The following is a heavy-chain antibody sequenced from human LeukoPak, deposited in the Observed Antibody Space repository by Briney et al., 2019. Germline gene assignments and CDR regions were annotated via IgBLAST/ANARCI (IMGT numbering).Heavy chain of an antibody. CDR2: IYTSGST. CDR3: ARDQYYYDSSGYYAYYFDY. V-gene: IGHV4-61*02. D-gene: IGHD3-22*01. CDR1: GGSISSGSYY. Sequence: SETLSLTCTVSGGSISSGSYYWGWIRQPPGKGLEWIGRIYTSGSTNYNPSLKSRVTMSVDTSKNQFSLKLSSVTAADTAVYYCARDQYYYDSSGYYAYYFDYWGQGTLVTVSS. J-gene: IGHJ4*02.